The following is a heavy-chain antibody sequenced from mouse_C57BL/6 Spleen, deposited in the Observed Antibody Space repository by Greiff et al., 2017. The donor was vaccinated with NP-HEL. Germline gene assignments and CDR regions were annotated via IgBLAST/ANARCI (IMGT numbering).Heavy chain of an antibody. D-gene: IGHD1-1*01. J-gene: IGHJ2*01. V-gene: IGHV14-1*01. CDR2: IDPEDGDT. CDR1: GFNINDYY. Sequence: VQLQQSGAELVRPGASVKLSCTASGFNINDYYMHWVKQRPEQGLEWIGRIDPEDGDTEYAPKFKGKATLTADTSSNTAYLQLSSLTSEDTAVYYCTPFSSYGYWGQGTTLTVSS. CDR3: TPFSSYGY.